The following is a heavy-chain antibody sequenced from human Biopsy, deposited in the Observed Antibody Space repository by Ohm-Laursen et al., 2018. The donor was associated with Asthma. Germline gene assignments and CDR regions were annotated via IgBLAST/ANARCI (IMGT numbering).Heavy chain of an antibody. Sequence: GTLSLTCAVYGGSFSSNYWSWIRQTPGKGLEWLGDTHHSGSTNYNPSLSRRLTLSVDTSKNQFSLRLTSVTAADTAVYYCARGSSSRLSQWELLVSGGKRAHSYYGMDVWGQGTTVTVSS. CDR1: GGSFSSNY. CDR3: ARGSSSRLSQWELLVSGGKRAHSYYGMDV. J-gene: IGHJ6*02. CDR2: THHSGST. D-gene: IGHD1-26*01. V-gene: IGHV4-34*01.